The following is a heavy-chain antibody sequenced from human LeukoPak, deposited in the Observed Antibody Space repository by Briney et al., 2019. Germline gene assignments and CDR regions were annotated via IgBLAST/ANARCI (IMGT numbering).Heavy chain of an antibody. CDR2: ISNSGSLK. Sequence: GGSLRLSCAASGFTFSDHYMSWFRQAPGKGLEWVSYISNSGSLKYYADSVKGRFTISRDNAKNSLYLYMNSLRAEDTAVYYCATSYDILIGYFGSWGQGTLVTVSS. D-gene: IGHD3-9*01. CDR3: ATSYDILIGYFGS. J-gene: IGHJ4*02. CDR1: GFTFSDHY. V-gene: IGHV3-11*04.